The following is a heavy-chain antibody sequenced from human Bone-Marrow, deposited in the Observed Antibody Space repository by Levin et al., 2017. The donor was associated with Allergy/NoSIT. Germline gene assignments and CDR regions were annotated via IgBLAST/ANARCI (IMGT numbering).Heavy chain of an antibody. CDR1: GFTFSSYA. J-gene: IGHJ4*02. D-gene: IGHD6-19*01. Sequence: VSLKISCAASGFTFSSYAMSWVRQAPGKGLEWVSSISGSGTITHYAESVKGRFTISRDISKNMLHLQMNSLRAEDTAIYFCAKEGLAVAGYYFDSWGQGTLVTVSS. CDR2: ISGSGTIT. V-gene: IGHV3-23*01. CDR3: AKEGLAVAGYYFDS.